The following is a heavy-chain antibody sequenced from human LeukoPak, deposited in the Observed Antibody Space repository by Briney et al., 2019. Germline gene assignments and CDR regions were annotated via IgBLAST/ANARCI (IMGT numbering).Heavy chain of an antibody. D-gene: IGHD2-2*01. V-gene: IGHV3-33*01. CDR2: IWYDGSNK. CDR1: GFTFSSYG. Sequence: PGGSLRLSCAASGFTFSSYGMHWVRQAPGKGLEWVAVIWYDGSNKYYADSVKGRFTISRDNSKNTLYLQMNSLRAEDTAVYYCARGTVASTRLGAEDKDQPFNYWGQGTLVTVSS. J-gene: IGHJ4*02. CDR3: ARGTVASTRLGAEDKDQPFNY.